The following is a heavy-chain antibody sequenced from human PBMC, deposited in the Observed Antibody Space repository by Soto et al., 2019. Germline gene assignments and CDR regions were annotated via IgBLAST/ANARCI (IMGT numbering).Heavy chain of an antibody. CDR2: IFSSGTT. Sequence: SETLSLTCTVSGDSISSGNKYWSWIRQPPGKGLEWIGYIFSSGTTYYNPSLKSRLTMSLDASQNQFSLKLNSLTDADTAVYFCARVPSPFDYCYAMDVWGQGTTVTFSS. CDR3: ARVPSPFDYCYAMDV. J-gene: IGHJ6*02. V-gene: IGHV4-30-4*01. CDR1: GDSISSGNKY. D-gene: IGHD3-16*01.